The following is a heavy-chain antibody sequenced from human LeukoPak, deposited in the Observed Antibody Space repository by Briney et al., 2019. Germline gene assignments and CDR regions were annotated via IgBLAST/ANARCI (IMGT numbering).Heavy chain of an antibody. D-gene: IGHD2-2*01. CDR2: ISAYNGNT. J-gene: IGHJ4*02. CDR1: GYTFTSYG. V-gene: IGHV1-18*01. CDR3: ARVRGCSSTSCYVIQYYFDY. Sequence: ASVKVSCKASGYTFTSYGISWVRQAPGQGLEWMGWISAYNGNTNYAQKLQGRVTMTTDTSTSTAYMELRSLRSGDTAVYYCARVRGCSSTSCYVIQYYFDYWGQGTLVTVSS.